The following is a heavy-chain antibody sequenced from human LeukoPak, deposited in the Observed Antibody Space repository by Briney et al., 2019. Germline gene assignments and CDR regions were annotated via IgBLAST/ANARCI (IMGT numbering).Heavy chain of an antibody. J-gene: IGHJ3*02. Sequence: ASVKVSCKASGYTFTSYGISWVRQAPGQGLEWMGWISAYNGNTNYAQKFQGRVTMTRDTSISTAYMELSRLRSDDTAVYYCARVPITMVRGAHAFDIWGQGTMVTVSS. CDR3: ARVPITMVRGAHAFDI. CDR1: GYTFTSYG. CDR2: ISAYNGNT. V-gene: IGHV1-18*01. D-gene: IGHD3-10*01.